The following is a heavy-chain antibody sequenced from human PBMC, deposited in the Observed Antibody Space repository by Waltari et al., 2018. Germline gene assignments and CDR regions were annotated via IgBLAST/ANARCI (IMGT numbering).Heavy chain of an antibody. Sequence: QVQLQQWGAGLLKPSETLSLTCAVYGGSFTAYLWSWIRQSPGKGLEWVGEINHSGSTTYNPSLKSRVTISVDTSKNQCSLKLSSMTAADTAVYYCARGVGSPHYFYGMDVWGQGTTVTVSS. CDR1: GGSFTAYL. D-gene: IGHD1-26*01. CDR2: INHSGST. V-gene: IGHV4-34*01. J-gene: IGHJ6*02. CDR3: ARGVGSPHYFYGMDV.